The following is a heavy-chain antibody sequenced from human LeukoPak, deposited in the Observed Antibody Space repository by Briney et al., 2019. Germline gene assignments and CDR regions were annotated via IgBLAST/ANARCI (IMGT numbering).Heavy chain of an antibody. Sequence: GGSLRLSCVASGFSFSDYYMTWIRQAPGKGLEWVSYISPSGATIYYADSVKGRFTISRDNARGSLYLAMNSLRAEDTAVYYCATQGYGDYPPPYYYWYYMDVWGTGTTVTVSS. V-gene: IGHV3-11*04. J-gene: IGHJ6*03. CDR2: ISPSGATI. CDR1: GFSFSDYY. D-gene: IGHD4-17*01. CDR3: ATQGYGDYPPPYYYWYYMDV.